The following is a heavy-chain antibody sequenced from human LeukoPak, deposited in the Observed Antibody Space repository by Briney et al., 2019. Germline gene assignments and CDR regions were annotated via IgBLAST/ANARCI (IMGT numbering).Heavy chain of an antibody. J-gene: IGHJ5*02. V-gene: IGHV4-39*01. CDR2: IYYSGST. CDR1: GGSISSSSYY. D-gene: IGHD6-19*01. Sequence: SETLSLTCTVSGGSISSSSYYWGWIRQPPGKGLEWIGSIYYSGSTYYNPSLKSRATISVDTSKNQFSLKLSSVTAADTAVYYCARQTVAGKGATSDYNWFDPWGQGTLVTVSS. CDR3: ARQTVAGKGATSDYNWFDP.